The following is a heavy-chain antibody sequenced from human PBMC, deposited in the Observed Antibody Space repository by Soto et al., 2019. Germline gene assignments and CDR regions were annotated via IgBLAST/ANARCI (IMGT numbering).Heavy chain of an antibody. D-gene: IGHD6-13*01. CDR3: ARATGIADFDY. J-gene: IGHJ4*02. Sequence: ASVEVCWKASGDTFTGSYMHWVRQAPGQGLEWMGWINPNSGGTNYAQKFQGWVTMTRDTSISTAYMELSRLRSDDTAVYYCARATGIADFDYRGQGTLVTVSS. V-gene: IGHV1-2*04. CDR2: INPNSGGT. CDR1: GDTFTGSY.